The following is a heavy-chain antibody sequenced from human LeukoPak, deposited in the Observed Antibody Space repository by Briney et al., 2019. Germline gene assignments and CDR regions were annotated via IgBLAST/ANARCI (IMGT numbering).Heavy chain of an antibody. CDR3: ACSCTSAHCLPAY. V-gene: IGHV1-3*01. CDR1: GYTFTIYS. Sequence: ASVKVSCKASGYTFTIYSIHWLRPAPGQRLGWVGWINADSDNTKYSQTLQGRVTITRDTSASTAYMELSSLRSEDTAVYYCACSCTSAHCLPAYWGQGTLLTVSS. J-gene: IGHJ4*02. D-gene: IGHD2-8*02. CDR2: INADSDNT.